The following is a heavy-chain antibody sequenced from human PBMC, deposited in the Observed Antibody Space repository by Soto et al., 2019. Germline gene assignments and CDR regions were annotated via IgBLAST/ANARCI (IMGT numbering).Heavy chain of an antibody. Sequence: QLLQSGGGLVQPGGSLTLSCAASGFTFGTTDMSWVRHAPGEGLEWVSTIDGSGGITYYADSVKGRFTISRDNSRNTVYLQMNSLRGDDTALYYCGKNSGWFNTWGQGALVTVSS. V-gene: IGHV3-23*01. J-gene: IGHJ5*02. CDR1: GFTFGTTD. CDR2: IDGSGGIT. D-gene: IGHD3-10*01. CDR3: GKNSGWFNT.